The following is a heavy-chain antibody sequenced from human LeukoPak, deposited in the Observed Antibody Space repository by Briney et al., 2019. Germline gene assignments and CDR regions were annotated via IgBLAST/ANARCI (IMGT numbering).Heavy chain of an antibody. V-gene: IGHV3-30*04. CDR1: GFTFSSYA. Sequence: PGGPLRLSCAASGFTFSSYAMHWVRQAPGKGLEWVAVISYDGSNKYYADSVKGRFTISRDNSKNTLYLQMNSLRAEDTAVYYCARCYYDSSGYRANYFDYWGQGTLVTVSS. CDR2: ISYDGSNK. D-gene: IGHD3-22*01. CDR3: ARCYYDSSGYRANYFDY. J-gene: IGHJ4*02.